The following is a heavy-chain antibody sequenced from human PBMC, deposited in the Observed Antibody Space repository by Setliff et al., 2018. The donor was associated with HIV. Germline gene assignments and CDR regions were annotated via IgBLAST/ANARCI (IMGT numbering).Heavy chain of an antibody. CDR3: MRGRSITILGVVYFDF. CDR1: GYSISTAYY. CDR2: VYHSGTT. Sequence: PSETLSLTCAVSGYSISTAYYWGWIRQPPGKGLEWIGSVYHSGTTYYNPSLKSRVTISVDMSNNQFSLKVTSVTAADTAVYYCMRGRSITILGVVYFDFWGQGTQVTVSS. J-gene: IGHJ4*02. D-gene: IGHD3-3*01. V-gene: IGHV4-38-2*01.